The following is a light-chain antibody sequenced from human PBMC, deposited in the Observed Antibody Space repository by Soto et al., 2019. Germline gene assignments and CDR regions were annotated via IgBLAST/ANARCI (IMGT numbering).Light chain of an antibody. J-gene: IGLJ3*02. CDR3: AAWDDSLNGPNWV. V-gene: IGLV1-40*01. CDR1: SSNIGAGYD. Sequence: QAVVTQPPSVSGAPGQRVTISCTGSSSNIGAGYDVHWYQQLPGTAPKLLIYGNSNRPSGVPDRFSGSKSGTSASLAISGLQSEDEADYYCAAWDDSLNGPNWVFGGGTKLTVL. CDR2: GNS.